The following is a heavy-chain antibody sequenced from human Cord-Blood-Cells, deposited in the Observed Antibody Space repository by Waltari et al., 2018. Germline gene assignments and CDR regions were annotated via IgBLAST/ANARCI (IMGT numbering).Heavy chain of an antibody. CDR2: IYYSGST. J-gene: IGHJ2*01. V-gene: IGHV4-39*01. Sequence: QLQLQASGPGLVKPSETLSLTCTVSGGSISSSSYYWGWIRQPPGKGLEGVGSIYYSGSTYYNPSRKSRGTISVDTAKNQCSLKLSSVTAADTAVYYCARSLDCGGDCYWYFDLWGRGPLVTVSS. CDR3: ARSLDCGGDCYWYFDL. D-gene: IGHD2-21*01. CDR1: GGSISSSSYY.